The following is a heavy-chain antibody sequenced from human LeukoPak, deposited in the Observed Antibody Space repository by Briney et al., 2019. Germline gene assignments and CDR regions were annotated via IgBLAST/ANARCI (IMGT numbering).Heavy chain of an antibody. Sequence: ASVKVSCKASGYNFIIYGISWVRQAPGQGLEWMGWINVYNGNTNYAQKLQGRVTMTTDTSTNTASMGLRSLRSDDTAVYYCARYGGGFYGMDVWGQGTTVIVSS. V-gene: IGHV1-18*01. CDR3: ARYGGGFYGMDV. CDR1: GYNFIIYG. D-gene: IGHD3-16*01. CDR2: INVYNGNT. J-gene: IGHJ6*02.